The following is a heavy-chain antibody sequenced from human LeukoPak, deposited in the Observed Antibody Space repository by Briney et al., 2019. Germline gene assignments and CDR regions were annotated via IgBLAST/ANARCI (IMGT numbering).Heavy chain of an antibody. CDR1: GFTFSSYA. V-gene: IGHV3-23*01. Sequence: GGSLRLSCAASGFTFSSYAMSWVRQAPGKGLEWVSAISGSGGSTYYADSVKGRFTISRDNSKNTLYLQMNSLRAEDTAVYYCAPVDGYCSGGSCSFWGQGTLVTVSS. J-gene: IGHJ4*02. D-gene: IGHD2-15*01. CDR2: ISGSGGST. CDR3: APVDGYCSGGSCSF.